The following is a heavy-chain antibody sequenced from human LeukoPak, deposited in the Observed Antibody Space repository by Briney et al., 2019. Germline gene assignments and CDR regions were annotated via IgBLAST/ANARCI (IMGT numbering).Heavy chain of an antibody. CDR2: INHRGST. V-gene: IGHV4-34*01. D-gene: IGHD2-2*01. CDR3: TRGAGYGDIVIVPAGI. CDR1: GGSFSGFY. Sequence: PSETLSLTCGVYGGSFSGFYWSWIRQPPGKGLEWIGEINHRGSTNYNPSLKSRVTMSVDTSKKQFSLKLSSVTAADTAVYYCTRGAGYGDIVIVPAGIWGQGTLVTVSS. J-gene: IGHJ4*02.